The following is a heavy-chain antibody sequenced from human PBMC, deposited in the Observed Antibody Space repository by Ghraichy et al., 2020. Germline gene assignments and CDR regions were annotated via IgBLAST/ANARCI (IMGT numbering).Heavy chain of an antibody. CDR1: GDSVSSNSVA. J-gene: IGHJ6*02. D-gene: IGHD6-19*01. Sequence: QTLSLTCAISGDSVSSNSVAWHWIRQSPSRGLEWLGRTYYRSKWYNDYAVSVKSRITINPDTSKNQFSLQLNSVTPEDTAVYYCTREGDSSGWYGMDVWGQGTSVTVSS. CDR3: TREGDSSGWYGMDV. CDR2: TYYRSKWYN. V-gene: IGHV6-1*01.